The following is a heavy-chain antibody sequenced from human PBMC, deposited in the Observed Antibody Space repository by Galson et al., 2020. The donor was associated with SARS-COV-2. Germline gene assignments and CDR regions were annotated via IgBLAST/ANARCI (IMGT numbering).Heavy chain of an antibody. V-gene: IGHV3-21*01. D-gene: IGHD3-22*01. J-gene: IGHJ4*02. CDR1: SSNS. Sequence: SSNSMNWVRQTPGKWLEWVSSISSSGSYRDYADSVKGRFTISRDNAKNSLYLQMNSLRAEDTAVYYCAGVEDYYDSSGLDYWGQGTLVTVSS. CDR2: ISSSGSYR. CDR3: AGVEDYYDSSGLDY.